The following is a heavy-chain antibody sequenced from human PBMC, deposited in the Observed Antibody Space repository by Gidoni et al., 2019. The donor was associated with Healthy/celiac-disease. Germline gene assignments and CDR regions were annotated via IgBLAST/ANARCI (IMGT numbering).Heavy chain of an antibody. V-gene: IGHV4-34*01. CDR1: GGSFSGYY. CDR2: INHSGST. D-gene: IGHD3-3*01. Sequence: QVQLQQWGAGLLKPSETLSLTCAVYGGSFSGYYWSWIRQPPGKGLEWIGEINHSGSTNYNPSLKSRVTISVDTSKNQFSLKLSSVTAADTAVYYCARGTTYYDFWSGSYGMDVWGQGTTVTVSS. J-gene: IGHJ6*02. CDR3: ARGTTYYDFWSGSYGMDV.